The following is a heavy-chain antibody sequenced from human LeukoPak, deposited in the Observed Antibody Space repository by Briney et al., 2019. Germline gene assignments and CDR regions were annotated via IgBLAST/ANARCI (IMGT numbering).Heavy chain of an antibody. D-gene: IGHD3-9*01. J-gene: IGHJ4*02. CDR3: AKNRMTDGLF. CDR1: GFTFSDNW. Sequence: PGGSLRLSCEASGFTFSDNWMHWVRQAPGKGLEWVANIKQDGSEKYYVDSVKGRFTISRDNAKNSLYLQMNSLRAEDTAVYYCAKNRMTDGLFWGQGTLVTVSS. CDR2: IKQDGSEK. V-gene: IGHV3-7*01.